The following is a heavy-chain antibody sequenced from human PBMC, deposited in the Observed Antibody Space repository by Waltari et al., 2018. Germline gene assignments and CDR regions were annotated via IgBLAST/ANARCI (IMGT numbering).Heavy chain of an antibody. CDR3: ARDLNIAARPNYFDY. Sequence: EVQLVESGGGLVQPGGSLRLSCAASGFTFSSYSMNWVRQGSGKGLEWVSYMSSSSSNIYYAESVKGRFTISRDNAKNSLYLQMNSLRDEDTAVYYCARDLNIAARPNYFDYWGQGTLVTVSS. J-gene: IGHJ4*02. V-gene: IGHV3-48*02. D-gene: IGHD6-6*01. CDR2: MSSSSSNI. CDR1: GFTFSSYS.